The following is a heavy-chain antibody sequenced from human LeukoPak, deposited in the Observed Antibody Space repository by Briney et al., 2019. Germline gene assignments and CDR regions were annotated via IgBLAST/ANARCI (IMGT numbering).Heavy chain of an antibody. D-gene: IGHD2-8*01. CDR2: IYSGGST. Sequence: PGGSLRLSCAASGFTVSSNYMSWVRQAPGKGLEWVSVIYSGGSTYYADSVKGRFTISRDNSKNTLYLQMNSLRAEDTAVYYCARAKGYCTNGVCYFDYWGQGTLVTVPS. V-gene: IGHV3-53*01. J-gene: IGHJ4*02. CDR1: GFTVSSNY. CDR3: ARAKGYCTNGVCYFDY.